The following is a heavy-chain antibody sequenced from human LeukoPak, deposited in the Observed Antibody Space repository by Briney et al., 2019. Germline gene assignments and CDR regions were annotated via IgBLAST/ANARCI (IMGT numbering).Heavy chain of an antibody. V-gene: IGHV3-9*01. CDR1: GFTFDDYA. CDR2: ISWNSGSI. Sequence: GGSLRLSCAASGFTFDDYAMHWVRQAPGKGLEWVSGISWNSGSIGYADSVKGRFTISRDNAKNSLYLQMNSLRAEDTALYYCAKGGPLLSPFDYWGQGTQVTVSP. D-gene: IGHD2/OR15-2a*01. CDR3: AKGGPLLSPFDY. J-gene: IGHJ4*02.